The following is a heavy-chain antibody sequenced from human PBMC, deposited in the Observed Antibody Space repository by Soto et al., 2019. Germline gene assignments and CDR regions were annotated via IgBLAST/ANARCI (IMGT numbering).Heavy chain of an antibody. CDR1: GFTVSSNY. J-gene: IGHJ3*02. CDR3: ARDRSYGDYDDAFDI. V-gene: IGHV3-53*01. CDR2: IYSGGST. D-gene: IGHD4-17*01. Sequence: GGSLRLSCAASGFTVSSNYMSWVRQAPGKGLEWVSVIYSGGSTYYADSVKGRFTISRDNSKNTLYLQMNSLRAEDTAVYYCARDRSYGDYDDAFDIWGQGTMVTVSS.